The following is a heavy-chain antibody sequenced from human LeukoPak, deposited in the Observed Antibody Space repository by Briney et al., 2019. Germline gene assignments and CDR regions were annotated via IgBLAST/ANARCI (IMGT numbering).Heavy chain of an antibody. CDR2: IYHGGST. D-gene: IGHD2-2*01. J-gene: IGHJ4*02. V-gene: IGHV4-30-2*01. CDR3: ARYCSSTSCYDYFDY. CDR1: GGSISSGGYY. Sequence: SETLSLTCTVSGGSISSGGYYWSWLRQPPGKGLEWIGYIYHGGSTYYNPSLQSRVTISVDRSENQFSLNLRSVTAADTAVYYCARYCSSTSCYDYFDYWGQGTLVTVSS.